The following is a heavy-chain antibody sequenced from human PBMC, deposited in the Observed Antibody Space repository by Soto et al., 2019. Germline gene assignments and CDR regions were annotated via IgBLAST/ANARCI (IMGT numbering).Heavy chain of an antibody. D-gene: IGHD3-22*01. CDR1: GGSISSGDYY. V-gene: IGHV4-30-4*01. CDR3: ARGSYHYDSSGYYHY. CDR2: IYYSGST. J-gene: IGHJ4*02. Sequence: QVQLQESGPGLVKPSQTLSLTCTVSGGSISSGDYYWSWIRQPPGKGLECIGYIYYSGSTYYNRSLKSPVTISVDTSKKQFSLKLSSVTAADTAVYYCARGSYHYDSSGYYHYWCQGTLVTVSS.